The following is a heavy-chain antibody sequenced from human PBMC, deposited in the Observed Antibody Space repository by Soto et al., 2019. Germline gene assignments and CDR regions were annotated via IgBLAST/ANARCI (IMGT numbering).Heavy chain of an antibody. J-gene: IGHJ4*02. CDR1: GDSVSSNSAA. CDR3: ARVPLYLAHSSGWTYFDY. CDR2: TYYRSKWYN. D-gene: IGHD6-19*01. V-gene: IGHV6-1*01. Sequence: SQTLSLTCAISGDSVSSNSAAWNWIRQSPSRGLEWLGRTYYRSKWYNDYAVSVKSRITINPDTSKNQFSLQLNSVTPEDTAVYYCARVPLYLAHSSGWTYFDYWGQGTLVTVSS.